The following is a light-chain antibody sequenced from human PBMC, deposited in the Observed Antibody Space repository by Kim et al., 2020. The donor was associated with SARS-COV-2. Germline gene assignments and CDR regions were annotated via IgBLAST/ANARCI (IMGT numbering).Light chain of an antibody. CDR2: QAS. J-gene: IGKJ4*01. CDR3: QHYNKFPLI. CDR1: QSVDNW. Sequence: DIQMTQSPSTLSAFVGNRVSITCRASQSVDNWLAWYQQRPGKAPKLLIYQASKLASGVPSRFSGSGFGRDFTLTISSLQSEDIAVYYCQHYNKFPLIFGGGTKVDIK. V-gene: IGKV1-5*03.